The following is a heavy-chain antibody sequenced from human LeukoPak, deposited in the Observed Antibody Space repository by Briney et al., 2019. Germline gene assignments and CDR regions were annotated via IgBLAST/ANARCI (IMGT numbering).Heavy chain of an antibody. D-gene: IGHD1-26*01. Sequence: PGGSLRLSCAASGFTFSSYWMSWVRQAPGKGLEWVANIKQDGSEKYYVDSVKGRFTISRDNAKNSLYLQMNSLRAEDTAVYYCARVPSIVGATIGYFDCWGQGTLVTVSS. V-gene: IGHV3-7*01. CDR2: IKQDGSEK. CDR1: GFTFSSYW. CDR3: ARVPSIVGATIGYFDC. J-gene: IGHJ4*02.